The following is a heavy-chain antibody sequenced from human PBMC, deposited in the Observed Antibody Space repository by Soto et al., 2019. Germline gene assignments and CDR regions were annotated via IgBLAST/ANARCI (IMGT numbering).Heavy chain of an antibody. CDR2: ISSRMSYI. D-gene: IGHD1-20*01. J-gene: IGHJ6*02. Sequence: GWSLRLSCAAPGFTFSNYNMNWVSQAPGEGLEWVSSISSRMSYIYYADSVKGRFTISRDNAKNSQYLQMNSLRAEDTAVYYSAGGIRTISVTMSGLDVWGQGTTVTVSS. CDR1: GFTFSNYN. V-gene: IGHV3-21*01. CDR3: AGGIRTISVTMSGLDV.